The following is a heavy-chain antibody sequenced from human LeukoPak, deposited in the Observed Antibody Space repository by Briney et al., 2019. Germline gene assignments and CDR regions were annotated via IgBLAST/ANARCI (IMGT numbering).Heavy chain of an antibody. CDR3: ARVYNVDV. CDR1: GGSISSSSYY. J-gene: IGHJ6*04. V-gene: IGHV4-39*07. CDR2: INYSGTT. Sequence: TSETLSLTCTVSGGSISSSSYYWGWIRQSPGKGLEWIGSINYSGTTYYNPSLNSRVTISVDTSKNQFSLKVTSVTAADTAVYYCARVYNVDVWGKGTTVTVSS. D-gene: IGHD1-14*01.